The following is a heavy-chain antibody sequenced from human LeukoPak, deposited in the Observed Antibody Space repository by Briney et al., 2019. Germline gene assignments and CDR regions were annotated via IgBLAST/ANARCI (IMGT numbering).Heavy chain of an antibody. V-gene: IGHV3-21*01. J-gene: IGHJ3*02. CDR2: ISTSSSYI. Sequence: PGRSLRLSCAASGFTFSSYNMKWVRQAPGKGLEWVSPISTSSSYIYYADSVKGRFTISRDNAENSLYLQMNSLRAEDTAVYYCARAALRYFDRDAFDIWGQGKMVNVSS. CDR3: ARAALRYFDRDAFDI. D-gene: IGHD3-9*01. CDR1: GFTFSSYN.